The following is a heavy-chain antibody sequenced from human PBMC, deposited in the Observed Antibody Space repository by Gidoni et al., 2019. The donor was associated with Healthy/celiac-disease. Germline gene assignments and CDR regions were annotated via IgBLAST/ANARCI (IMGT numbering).Heavy chain of an antibody. V-gene: IGHV4-39*07. J-gene: IGHJ4*02. CDR2: IYYSGST. Sequence: QLQLQESGPGLVKPSETLSLTCTVSGGSISSSSYYWGWIRQPPGKGLEWIGSIYYSGSTYYNPSLKSRVTISVDTSKNQFSLKLISVTAADTAVYYCARAPPQRGSYYLGGHFDYWGQGNLVTVSS. CDR1: GGSISSSSYY. CDR3: ARAPPQRGSYYLGGHFDY. D-gene: IGHD1-26*01.